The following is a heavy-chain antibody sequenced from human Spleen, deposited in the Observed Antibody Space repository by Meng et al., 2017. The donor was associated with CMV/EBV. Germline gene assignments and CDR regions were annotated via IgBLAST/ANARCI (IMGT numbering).Heavy chain of an antibody. CDR2: IIPIFGTA. CDR3: ARGKPLGYCSSTSCYSRGGFDY. V-gene: IGHV1-69*05. Sequence: YAISWVRQAPAQGREWMGGIIPIFGTANYAQKFQGRVTITTDESTSTAYMELSSLRSEDTAVYYCARGKPLGYCSSTSCYSRGGFDYWGQGTLVTVSS. CDR1: YA. J-gene: IGHJ4*02. D-gene: IGHD2-2*01.